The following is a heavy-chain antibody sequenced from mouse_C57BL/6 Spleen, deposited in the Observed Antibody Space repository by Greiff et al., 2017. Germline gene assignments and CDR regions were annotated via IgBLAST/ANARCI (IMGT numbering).Heavy chain of an antibody. CDR2: ISSGGSYT. Sequence: EVMLVESGGDLVKPGGSLKLSCAASGFTFSSYGMSWVRQTPDKRLEWVATISSGGSYTYYPDSVKGRFTISRDNAKNTLYLQMSSLKSEDTAMYYCARPYDYDDAPFDYWGQGTTLTVSS. D-gene: IGHD2-4*01. CDR3: ARPYDYDDAPFDY. CDR1: GFTFSSYG. J-gene: IGHJ2*01. V-gene: IGHV5-6*01.